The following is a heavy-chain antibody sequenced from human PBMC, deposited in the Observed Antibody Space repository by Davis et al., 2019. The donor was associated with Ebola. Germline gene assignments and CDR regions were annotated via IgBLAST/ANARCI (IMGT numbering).Heavy chain of an antibody. CDR2: IYYSGST. V-gene: IGHV4-59*12. CDR3: ARGQAAVAGLGWFDP. Sequence: PSETLSLTCTVSGGSISSYYWSWIRQPPGKGLEWIGYIYYSGSTNYNPSLKSRVTISVDTSKNQFSLKLSSVTAADTAVYYCARGQAAVAGLGWFDPWGQGTLVTVSS. CDR1: GGSISSYY. J-gene: IGHJ5*02. D-gene: IGHD6-19*01.